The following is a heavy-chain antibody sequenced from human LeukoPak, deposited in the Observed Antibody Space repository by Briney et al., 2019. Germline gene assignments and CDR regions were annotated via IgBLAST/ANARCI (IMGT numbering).Heavy chain of an antibody. D-gene: IGHD4-23*01. CDR1: GGSISSSNW. J-gene: IGHJ4*02. CDR3: VRHDGRSGGTMGALDS. V-gene: IGHV4-4*02. CDR2: IYHSGST. Sequence: SGTLSLTCAVSGGSISSSNWWSWVRQPPGKGLEWIGEIYHSGSTNYNPSLNSRVTISVVTSKNQFSLQLNSVTAADTAVYYCVRHDGRSGGTMGALDSWGQGSLVTVSS.